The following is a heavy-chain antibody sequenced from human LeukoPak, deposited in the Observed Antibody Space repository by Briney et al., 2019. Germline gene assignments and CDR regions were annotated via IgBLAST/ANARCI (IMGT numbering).Heavy chain of an antibody. CDR2: ISAYNGNT. CDR3: ARDWADYHFWSGYTLNWFDP. J-gene: IGHJ5*02. D-gene: IGHD3-3*01. V-gene: IGHV1-18*01. Sequence: ASVKVSCKASGYTFTSYGISWVRQAPGQGLEWMGWISAYNGNTNYAQKLQGRVTMTTDTSTSTAYMELRSLRSDDTAVYYCARDWADYHFWSGYTLNWFDPWGQGTLVTVSS. CDR1: GYTFTSYG.